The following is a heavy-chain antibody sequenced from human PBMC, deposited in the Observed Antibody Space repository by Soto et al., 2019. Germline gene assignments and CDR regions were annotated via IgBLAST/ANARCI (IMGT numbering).Heavy chain of an antibody. Sequence: QVQLVQAGAEVKKPGASVTVACRASGYTCTDYAIHWVRHAPGQSLPWMGWISAGNGDTKYLQKFQGRVTFTRDTSASTAYMELTSLISEDTAMYYCAAIDLGDYWGQGTLVTVSS. CDR3: AAIDLGDY. V-gene: IGHV1-3*01. CDR1: GYTCTDYA. D-gene: IGHD2-2*02. CDR2: ISAGNGDT. J-gene: IGHJ4*02.